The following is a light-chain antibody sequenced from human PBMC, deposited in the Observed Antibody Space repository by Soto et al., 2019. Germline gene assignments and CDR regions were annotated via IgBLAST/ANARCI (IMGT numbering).Light chain of an antibody. CDR2: EVS. J-gene: IGLJ1*01. Sequence: SVLTHPPSASGSAGQSVTISCTGTSTDVGGYNYVSWYQQHPGKAPKLMIYEVSKRPSGVPDRFSGSKSGNTASLTVSGLQAEDEADYYCSSYAGNNIHYVFGTGTKVTVL. CDR1: STDVGGYNY. CDR3: SSYAGNNIHYV. V-gene: IGLV2-8*01.